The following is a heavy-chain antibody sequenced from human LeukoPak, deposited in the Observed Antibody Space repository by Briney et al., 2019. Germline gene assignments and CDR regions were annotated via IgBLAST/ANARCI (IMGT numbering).Heavy chain of an antibody. CDR1: GFTFSTYT. CDR3: AIDPNWGTHS. D-gene: IGHD7-27*01. V-gene: IGHV3-23*01. Sequence: GGSLRLSCAASGFTFSTYTMYWVRHPPGKRLEWVSIIGNNGGGIHYADSVKGRFTVSRDNFKNALYLQMNSLRVEDTAVYYCAIDPNWGTHSWGQGVLVTVSS. J-gene: IGHJ4*02. CDR2: IGNNGGGI.